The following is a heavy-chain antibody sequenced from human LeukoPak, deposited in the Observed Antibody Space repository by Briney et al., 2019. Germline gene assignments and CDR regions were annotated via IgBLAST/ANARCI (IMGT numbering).Heavy chain of an antibody. V-gene: IGHV3-21*01. J-gene: IGHJ6*02. CDR2: ISSSSSYI. D-gene: IGHD6-19*01. Sequence: GGSLRLSCAASGFTFSSYSMNWVRQAPGKGLEWVSSISSSSSYIYYADSVKGRFTISRGNAKNSLYLQMNSLRAEDTAVYYCARVISGWYFPGMDVWGQGTTVTVSS. CDR1: GFTFSSYS. CDR3: ARVISGWYFPGMDV.